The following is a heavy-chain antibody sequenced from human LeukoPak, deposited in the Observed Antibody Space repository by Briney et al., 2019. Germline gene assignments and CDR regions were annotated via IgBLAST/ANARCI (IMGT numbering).Heavy chain of an antibody. V-gene: IGHV3-15*01. D-gene: IGHD2/OR15-2a*01. Sequence: GGSPRLSCAASGFTFRNAWMTWVRQAPGKGLEWVGHIKSNPDGGTTDYAAPVKGRFTISRDDSKNTMYLQMNSLKTEDTAVYYCSTLAFDVHYWGQGILVTDSS. CDR2: IKSNPDGGTT. J-gene: IGHJ4*02. CDR1: GFTFRNAW. CDR3: STLAFDVHY.